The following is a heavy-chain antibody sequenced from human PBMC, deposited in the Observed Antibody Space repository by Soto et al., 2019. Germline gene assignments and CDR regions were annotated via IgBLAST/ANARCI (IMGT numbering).Heavy chain of an antibody. Sequence: QVQLVQSGAEVKKPGASVKVSCKASGYTFTSYGVSWVRQAPGQGLEWMGWISAYNGNTNYAQKLQGRVTMTTDTSTSTAYMELRSLRSDDTAVYYCARDIRRASSGWYSFDYWGQGTLVTVSS. CDR3: ARDIRRASSGWYSFDY. CDR1: GYTFTSYG. J-gene: IGHJ4*02. V-gene: IGHV1-18*01. D-gene: IGHD6-19*01. CDR2: ISAYNGNT.